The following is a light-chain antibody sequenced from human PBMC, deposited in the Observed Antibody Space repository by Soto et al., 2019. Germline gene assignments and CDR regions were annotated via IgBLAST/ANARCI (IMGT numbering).Light chain of an antibody. CDR1: QSVSSSF. J-gene: IGKJ2*01. Sequence: EIVLTQSPGTLSLSPGERATLSCRASQSVSSSFLAWYQHKTGQAPRLLIYGASSRATAIPDRFSGSGSGTDFTLTISRLEPEDFAVYYCQQSGSSPQTFGQGTKLEIK. CDR2: GAS. V-gene: IGKV3-20*01. CDR3: QQSGSSPQT.